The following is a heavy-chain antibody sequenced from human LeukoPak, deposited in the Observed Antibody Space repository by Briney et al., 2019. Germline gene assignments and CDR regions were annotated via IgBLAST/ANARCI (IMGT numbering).Heavy chain of an antibody. CDR1: GFTFSSYA. V-gene: IGHV3-23*01. Sequence: GGSLRLSCAASGFTFSSYAMSWVRQAPGKGLEWVSAISGSGGSTYYADSVKVRFTISRDNSKNTLYLQMNSLRAEDTAVYYCAKSGCSGGSCYENYWGQGTLVTVSS. D-gene: IGHD2-15*01. J-gene: IGHJ4*02. CDR2: ISGSGGST. CDR3: AKSGCSGGSCYENY.